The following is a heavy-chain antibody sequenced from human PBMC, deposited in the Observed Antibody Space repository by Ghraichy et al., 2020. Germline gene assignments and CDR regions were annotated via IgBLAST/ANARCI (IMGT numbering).Heavy chain of an antibody. J-gene: IGHJ6*02. V-gene: IGHV3-48*02. CDR2: ISSSSRTI. Sequence: GGSLRLSFAASGFSFSNYIMNWVRQAPGKGLEWVSHISSSSRTISYADSVKGRFTVSRDNAKNSMFLQMNSLRDEDTAVYYCARASRVVRFYYYDALDVWGQGTTVTVFS. CDR1: GFSFSNYI. D-gene: IGHD4-23*01. CDR3: ARASRVVRFYYYDALDV.